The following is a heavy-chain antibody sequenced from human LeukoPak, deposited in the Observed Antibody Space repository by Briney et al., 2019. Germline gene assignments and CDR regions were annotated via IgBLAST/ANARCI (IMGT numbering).Heavy chain of an antibody. CDR1: GFTFSSYE. CDR3: ARDRAGYNYFDY. Sequence: PGGSLRLSCAASGFTFSSYEMNWVRQAPGKGLEWVSYISSSGRTIYYADSVKGRFTISRDNAKNSLYLQMNSLRAEDTAVYYCARDRAGYNYFDYWGQATLVTVSS. CDR2: ISSSGRTI. J-gene: IGHJ4*02. V-gene: IGHV3-48*03. D-gene: IGHD5-24*01.